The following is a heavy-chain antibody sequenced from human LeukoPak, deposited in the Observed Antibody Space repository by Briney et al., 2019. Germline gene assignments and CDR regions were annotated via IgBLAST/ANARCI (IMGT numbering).Heavy chain of an antibody. V-gene: IGHV4-4*07. J-gene: IGHJ4*02. CDR1: GGSISSYY. D-gene: IGHD6-13*01. Sequence: PSEALSLTCTVSGGSISSYYWSWIRQPAGKGLEWIGRIYTSGSTNYNPSLKSRVTMSVDTSKNQFSLKLSSVTAADTAVYYCAREGYSSSWYSSYFDYWGQGTLVTVSS. CDR3: AREGYSSSWYSSYFDY. CDR2: IYTSGST.